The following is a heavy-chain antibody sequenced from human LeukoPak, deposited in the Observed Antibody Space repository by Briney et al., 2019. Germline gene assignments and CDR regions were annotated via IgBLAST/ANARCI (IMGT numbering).Heavy chain of an antibody. D-gene: IGHD5-18*01. CDR3: ASSGYSYGPFYY. J-gene: IGHJ4*02. CDR1: GYTFTSYG. Sequence: ASVKVSCKASGYTFTSYGISWVRQAPGQWLEWMGWINPNSGGTNYAQKFQGRVTMTRDTSISTANMELSRLRSDDTAVYYCASSGYSYGPFYYWGLGTLVTVSS. CDR2: INPNSGGT. V-gene: IGHV1-2*02.